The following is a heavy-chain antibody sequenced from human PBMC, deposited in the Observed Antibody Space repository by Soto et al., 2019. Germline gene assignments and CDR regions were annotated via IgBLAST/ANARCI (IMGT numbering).Heavy chain of an antibody. CDR3: ARPGDPDAFDI. CDR1: GFTFSSYG. V-gene: IGHV3-33*01. D-gene: IGHD4-17*01. CDR2: IWYDGSNK. J-gene: IGHJ3*02. Sequence: PGGSLRLSCAASGFTFSSYGMHWVRQAPGKGLEWVAVIWYDGSNKYYADSVKGRFTISRDNSKNTLYLQMNSLRAEDTAVYYCARPGDPDAFDIWGQGTMVTVSS.